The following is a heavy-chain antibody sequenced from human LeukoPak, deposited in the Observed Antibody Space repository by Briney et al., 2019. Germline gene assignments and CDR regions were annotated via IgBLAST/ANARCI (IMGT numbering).Heavy chain of an antibody. D-gene: IGHD2-15*01. V-gene: IGHV3-23*01. Sequence: GGSLRLSCAVSGFTFRNYGMSWVRQAPGKGLEWVSVVSDSGTSAYYADSVNGRFTISRDNSKNTLYLQMNGLRAEDTAIYYCAPDLRGAAWSLDYWGQGTLITVSS. CDR3: APDLRGAAWSLDY. CDR2: VSDSGTSA. J-gene: IGHJ4*02. CDR1: GFTFRNYG.